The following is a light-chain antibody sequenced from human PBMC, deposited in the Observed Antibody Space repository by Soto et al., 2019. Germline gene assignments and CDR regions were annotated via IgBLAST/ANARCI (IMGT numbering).Light chain of an antibody. CDR2: SNN. V-gene: IGLV1-44*01. CDR1: SSNIGSNT. CDR3: AAWDDSMNGGV. Sequence: QSVLTQPPSASGTPGQRVTITCSGSSSNIGSNTVSCYQQLPGAAPKLLIYSNNQRHSGVPDLFSGSKSGTSASLAISGLQSEDEDDYYCAAWDDSMNGGVFGGGTKLTVL. J-gene: IGLJ3*02.